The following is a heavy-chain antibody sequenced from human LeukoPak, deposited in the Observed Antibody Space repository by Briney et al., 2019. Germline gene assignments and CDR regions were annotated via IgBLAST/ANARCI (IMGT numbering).Heavy chain of an antibody. J-gene: IGHJ2*01. CDR1: GGSISSYY. D-gene: IGHD6-13*01. Sequence: SETLSLTCTASGGSISSYYWSWIRQPPGKGLEWIGYIFYSGSTNYNPSLKSRVTISVDTSKNQFSLKLSSVTAADTAVYYCARGTIAAAGRDWYFDLWGRGTLVTVSS. CDR3: ARGTIAAAGRDWYFDL. V-gene: IGHV4-59*01. CDR2: IFYSGST.